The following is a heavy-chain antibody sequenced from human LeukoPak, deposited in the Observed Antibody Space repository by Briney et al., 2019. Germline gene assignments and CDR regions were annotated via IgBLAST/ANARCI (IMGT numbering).Heavy chain of an antibody. J-gene: IGHJ4*02. CDR1: GFTFSSYG. CDR2: ISYDGSNK. Sequence: GGSLRLSCAGSGFTFSSYGMHWVRQAPGKGLEWVAVISYDGSNKYYIDSVKGRFTISRDNSKNTLYLQMNSLRAEDTAVYHCARGYSYGLAPFDYWGQGTLVTVSS. D-gene: IGHD5-18*01. V-gene: IGHV3-30*03. CDR3: ARGYSYGLAPFDY.